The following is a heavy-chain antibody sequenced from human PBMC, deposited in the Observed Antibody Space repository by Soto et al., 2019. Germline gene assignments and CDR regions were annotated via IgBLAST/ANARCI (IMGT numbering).Heavy chain of an antibody. J-gene: IGHJ4*02. V-gene: IGHV4-4*02. CDR3: VKNGPYAIES. Sequence: SETLSLTCAVSGASISSPQWWSWVRQSPGKGLEWIGEFYQSGNTNYTPSLKNRVTISGDHSKNKISLKLTSVTAADTAVYYCVKNGPYAIESWGQGTLVTVSS. CDR2: FYQSGNT. CDR1: GASISSPQW. D-gene: IGHD2-2*01.